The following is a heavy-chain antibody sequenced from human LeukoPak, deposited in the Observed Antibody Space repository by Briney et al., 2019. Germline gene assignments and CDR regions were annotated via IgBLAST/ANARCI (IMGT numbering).Heavy chain of an antibody. J-gene: IGHJ4*02. V-gene: IGHV3-21*01. CDR1: GFTFRSYS. CDR3: AREWTSTVVFDY. CDR2: ISSSSSYI. Sequence: GGSLRLSCAASGFTFRSYSMNWVRQAPGKGPEWVSSISSSSSYIHYADSVKGRFTISRDNAKNSLYLQMNSLRAEDTAVYYCAREWTSTVVFDYWGQGTLVTVSS. D-gene: IGHD4-23*01.